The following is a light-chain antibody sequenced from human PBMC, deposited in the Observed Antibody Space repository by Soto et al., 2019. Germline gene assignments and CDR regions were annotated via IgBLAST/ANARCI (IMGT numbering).Light chain of an antibody. Sequence: DIVVTQSPLSLPVTPGEPASISCRSSQSLLHSNGYNYLDWYLQKPGQSPQLLIYLGSNRASGVPDRFSGSGSVTDFTLKIIRVEAEDVGVYYCMQALQTPYTFGHGTKLESK. V-gene: IGKV2-28*01. CDR1: QSLLHSNGYNY. J-gene: IGKJ2*01. CDR3: MQALQTPYT. CDR2: LGS.